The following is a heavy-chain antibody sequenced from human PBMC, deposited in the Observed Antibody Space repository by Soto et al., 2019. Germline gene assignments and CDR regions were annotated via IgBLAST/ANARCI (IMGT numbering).Heavy chain of an antibody. CDR2: INPSGGYT. CDR1: GKTFSNYY. J-gene: IGHJ4*02. V-gene: IGHV1-46*03. CDR3: ARGGHIVVVTAAFDY. Sequence: ASVKVSCKASGKTFSNYYIHWVRQAPGQGLEWMGTINPSGGYTTYAQKFLGRVTMTRDTSTSTLYMEVTSLTSEDTAVYYCARGGHIVVVTAAFDYWGQGTLVTVSS. D-gene: IGHD2-21*02.